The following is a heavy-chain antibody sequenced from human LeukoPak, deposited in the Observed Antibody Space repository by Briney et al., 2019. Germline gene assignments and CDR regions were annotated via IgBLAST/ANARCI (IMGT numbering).Heavy chain of an antibody. CDR1: GFTVSSTY. Sequence: PGGSLRLSCAASGFTVSSTYMSWVRQAPGKGLEWVSVIYNDGGTYYADSVKGRFTISRDNAKNSLYLQMNSLRDEDTAMYYCARDHNWGFDYWGQGTLVTVSS. D-gene: IGHD3-16*01. CDR3: ARDHNWGFDY. V-gene: IGHV3-53*01. J-gene: IGHJ4*02. CDR2: IYNDGGT.